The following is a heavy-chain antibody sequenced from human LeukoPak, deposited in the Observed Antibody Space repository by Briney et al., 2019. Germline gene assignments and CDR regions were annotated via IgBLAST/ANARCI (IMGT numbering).Heavy chain of an antibody. Sequence: SETLSLTCTVSGGSISSSYWSWIRQPPGKGLEWIGYIYYSGSTNYNPSLKSRVTISVDTSKNQFSLKLTSVTAADTAVYYCAGYLYGDSRFDPWGQGTLVPVSS. CDR2: IYYSGST. D-gene: IGHD2-21*02. V-gene: IGHV4-59*01. CDR3: AGYLYGDSRFDP. J-gene: IGHJ5*02. CDR1: GGSISSSY.